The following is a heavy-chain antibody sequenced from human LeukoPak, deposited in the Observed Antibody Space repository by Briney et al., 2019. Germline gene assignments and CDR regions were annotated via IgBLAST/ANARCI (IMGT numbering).Heavy chain of an antibody. J-gene: IGHJ5*02. Sequence: SETLSLTCIVSGGSISSYYWSWIRQPAGKGLEWIGRIYTSGSTNYNPSLKSRVTMSVDTSKNQFSLKLSSVTAADTAVYYCARARLYYYDSSGYSFWFDPWGQGTLVTVSS. CDR1: GGSISSYY. CDR2: IYTSGST. CDR3: ARARLYYYDSSGYSFWFDP. D-gene: IGHD3-22*01. V-gene: IGHV4-4*07.